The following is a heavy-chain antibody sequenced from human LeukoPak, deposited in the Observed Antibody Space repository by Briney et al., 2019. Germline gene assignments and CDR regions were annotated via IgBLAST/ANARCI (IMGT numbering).Heavy chain of an antibody. V-gene: IGHV3-7*01. CDR3: ARDFSPMRADSTGGNVWFDAFDI. Sequence: GGSLRLSCAASGLTFSNQWMTWVRQAPGKGLEWVANIKQDGSKEHYVDSVKGRFTISRDSAKNSVYLQMNSLRAEDTAVYYCARDFSPMRADSTGGNVWFDAFDIWGQGTMVTVSS. J-gene: IGHJ3*02. CDR1: GLTFSNQW. CDR2: IKQDGSKE. D-gene: IGHD3-16*01.